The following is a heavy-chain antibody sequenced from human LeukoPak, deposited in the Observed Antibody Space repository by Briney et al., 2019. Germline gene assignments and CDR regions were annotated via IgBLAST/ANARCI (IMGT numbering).Heavy chain of an antibody. CDR3: ARARIDY. D-gene: IGHD1-14*01. CDR2: IKEDGSEK. CDR1: GFAFSNYW. J-gene: IGHJ4*02. V-gene: IGHV3-7*05. Sequence: GGSLRLSCAASGFAFSNYWMTWVRQAPGKGLEWVANIKEDGSEKYYVDSVKGRFTISRDNAKNSLYLQMNTLRAEDTAVYYCARARIDYWGQGTLITVSS.